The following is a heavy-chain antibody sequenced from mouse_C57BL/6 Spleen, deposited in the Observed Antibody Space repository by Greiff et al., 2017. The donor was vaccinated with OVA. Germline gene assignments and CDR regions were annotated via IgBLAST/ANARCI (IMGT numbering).Heavy chain of an antibody. CDR3: TRGGGITTGAMDY. CDR1: GFTFSSYA. J-gene: IGHJ4*01. V-gene: IGHV5-9-1*02. Sequence: EVNVVESGEGLVKPGGSLKLSCAASGFTFSSYAMSWVRQTPEKRLEWVAYISSGGDYIYYADTVKGRFTISRDNARNTLYLQMSSLKSEDTAMYYCTRGGGITTGAMDYWGQGTSVTVSS. D-gene: IGHD2-4*01. CDR2: ISSGGDYI.